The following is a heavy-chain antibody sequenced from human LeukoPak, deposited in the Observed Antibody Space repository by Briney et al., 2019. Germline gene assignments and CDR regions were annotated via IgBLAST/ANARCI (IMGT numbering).Heavy chain of an antibody. CDR2: IASDGSST. CDR3: ARGRPHGNDY. V-gene: IGHV3-74*01. Sequence: GGSLRLSCAASGFTFSSYSMNWVRQAPGKGLVWASRIASDGSSTTYADSVKGRFSISRDNAKNTLYLQMNSLRVEDTAVYYCARGRPHGNDYWGQGTLVTVSS. J-gene: IGHJ4*02. CDR1: GFTFSSYS. D-gene: IGHD4-23*01.